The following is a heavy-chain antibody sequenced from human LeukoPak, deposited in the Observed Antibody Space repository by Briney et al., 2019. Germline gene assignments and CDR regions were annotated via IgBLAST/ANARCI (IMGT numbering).Heavy chain of an antibody. Sequence: SETLSLTCAVSGGSISRRTNSWGWIRQPPGKGLEWIGSIYYTGNTYYNPSLKSRVTISVDTSKNQFSLKLSSVTAADTAVYYCASSTGYYYGPKYNWFDPWGQGTLVTVSS. CDR2: IYYTGNT. CDR1: GGSISRRTNS. J-gene: IGHJ5*02. D-gene: IGHD3-10*01. V-gene: IGHV4-39*07. CDR3: ASSTGYYYGPKYNWFDP.